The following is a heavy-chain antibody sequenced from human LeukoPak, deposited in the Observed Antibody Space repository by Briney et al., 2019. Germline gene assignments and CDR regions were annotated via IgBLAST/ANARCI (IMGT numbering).Heavy chain of an antibody. CDR1: GGTFSSYA. D-gene: IGHD3-22*01. J-gene: IGHJ6*02. CDR2: IIPIFGTA. Sequence: PAASMKVSCKASGGTFSSYAISWVQQAPGQGLEWMGGIIPIFGTANYAQKFQGRVTITADESTSTAYMELSSLRSEDTAVYYCARVVYYDSSGLYGMDVWGQGTTVTVSS. V-gene: IGHV1-69*01. CDR3: ARVVYYDSSGLYGMDV.